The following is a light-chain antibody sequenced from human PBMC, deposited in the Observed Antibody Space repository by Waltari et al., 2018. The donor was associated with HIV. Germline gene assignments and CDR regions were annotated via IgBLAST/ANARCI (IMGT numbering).Light chain of an antibody. CDR1: HSVSSN. CDR2: GAS. Sequence: EIVMTQSPATLSVSPGERATLSCRASHSVSSNLAWYQQKPGQAPRLLIYGASTRATGIPARFSGSGSGTEFTLTIRSLQSEDFAVYYCQQYNNLSTFGQGTKLEIK. CDR3: QQYNNLST. V-gene: IGKV3-15*01. J-gene: IGKJ2*01.